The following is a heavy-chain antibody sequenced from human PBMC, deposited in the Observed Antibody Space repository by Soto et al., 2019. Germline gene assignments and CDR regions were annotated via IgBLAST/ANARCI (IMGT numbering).Heavy chain of an antibody. J-gene: IGHJ5*02. CDR2: ISSSSSYI. Sequence: GGSLRLSCAASGFTFSSYSMNWVRQAPGKGLEWVSSISSSSSYIYYADSVKGRFTISRDNAKNSLYLQMNSLRAEDTAVYYCARDPSVFPDDAPEAVVDFDPWGQGTLVTVSS. CDR3: ARDPSVFPDDAPEAVVDFDP. CDR1: GFTFSSYS. V-gene: IGHV3-21*01. D-gene: IGHD6-19*01.